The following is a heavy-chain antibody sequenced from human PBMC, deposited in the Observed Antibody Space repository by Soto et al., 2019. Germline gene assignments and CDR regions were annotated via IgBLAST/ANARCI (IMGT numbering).Heavy chain of an antibody. J-gene: IGHJ4*02. D-gene: IGHD5-18*01. Sequence: PGLPLRVSCAAAGFTISSYSMNWIRQAPGKGLEWVSSISSSSSYIYYADSVWGRFTISRDTSKNMLYLQMNSLRAEDTAVYYCATGGDTAKDGYWGQGTLVTVSS. CDR1: GFTISSYS. CDR2: ISSSSSYI. CDR3: ATGGDTAKDGY. V-gene: IGHV3-21*04.